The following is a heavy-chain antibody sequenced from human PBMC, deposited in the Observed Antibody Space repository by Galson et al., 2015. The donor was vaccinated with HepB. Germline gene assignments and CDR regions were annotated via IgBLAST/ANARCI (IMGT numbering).Heavy chain of an antibody. CDR3: ARKLEAAPGYDAFDI. Sequence: SLRLSCAASGFTFSRYAMYWVRQAPGKGLEWVTVISYDGSNRYYADSVKGRFTISRDNPKNTLYLQVSSLRPEDTAVYYCARKLEAAPGYDAFDIWGRGTMVTVSS. J-gene: IGHJ3*02. CDR1: GFTFSRYA. CDR2: ISYDGSNR. V-gene: IGHV3-30-3*01. D-gene: IGHD6-13*01.